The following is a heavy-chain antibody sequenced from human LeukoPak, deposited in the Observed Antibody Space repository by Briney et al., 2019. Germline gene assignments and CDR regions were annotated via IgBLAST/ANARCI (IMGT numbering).Heavy chain of an antibody. CDR3: ARGRDSSSWYRRDWFDP. D-gene: IGHD6-13*01. J-gene: IGHJ5*02. CDR2: MNPNSGNT. CDR1: GYTFTSYD. Sequence: ASVKVSCKASGYTFTSYDINWVRQATGQGLEWMGWMNPNSGNTGYAQKFQGRVTITRNTSISTAYMELSSLRSEDTAVYYCARGRDSSSWYRRDWFDPWGQGTLVTVSS. V-gene: IGHV1-8*03.